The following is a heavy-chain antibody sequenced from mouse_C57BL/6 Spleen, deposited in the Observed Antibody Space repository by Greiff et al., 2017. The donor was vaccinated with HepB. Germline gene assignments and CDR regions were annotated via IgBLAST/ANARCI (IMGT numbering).Heavy chain of an antibody. D-gene: IGHD1-1*01. CDR3: ARSPYYYGSSYGYFDV. J-gene: IGHJ1*03. CDR2: IRNKANGYTT. Sequence: DVMLVESGGGLVQPGGSLSLSCAASGFTFTDYYMSWVRQPPGKALEWLGFIRNKANGYTTAYSASVKGRFTISRDNSQSILYLQMNALRAEDSATYYCARSPYYYGSSYGYFDVWGTGTTVTVSS. CDR1: GFTFTDYY. V-gene: IGHV7-3*01.